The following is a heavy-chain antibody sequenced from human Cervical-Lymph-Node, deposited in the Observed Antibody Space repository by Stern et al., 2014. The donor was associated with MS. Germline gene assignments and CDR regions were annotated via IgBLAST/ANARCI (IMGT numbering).Heavy chain of an antibody. Sequence: EVQLVESGGEVKEPGGSLKISCQGSGYSFTNYWISWVRQMPGKGLEWMGGIYPGDSDTKSSPAFQGQVTISADKSINTAYLQWSSLKASDTAVYYCARGTGWFDPWGQGTLVTVSS. V-gene: IGHV5-51*03. J-gene: IGHJ5*02. CDR3: ARGTGWFDP. D-gene: IGHD1-1*01. CDR2: IYPGDSDT. CDR1: GYSFTNYW.